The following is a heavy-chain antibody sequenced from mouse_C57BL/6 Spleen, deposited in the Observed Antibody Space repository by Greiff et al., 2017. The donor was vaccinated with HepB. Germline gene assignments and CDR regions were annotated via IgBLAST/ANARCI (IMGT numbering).Heavy chain of an antibody. D-gene: IGHD4-1*01. CDR3: TRGWDKDY. V-gene: IGHV1-15*01. Sequence: VQVVESGAELVRPGASVTLSCKASGYTFTDYEMHWVKQTPVHGLEWIGAIDPETGGTAYNQKFKGKAILTADKSSSTAYMELRSLTSEDSAVYYCTRGWDKDYWGQGTTLTVSS. CDR1: GYTFTDYE. J-gene: IGHJ2*01. CDR2: IDPETGGT.